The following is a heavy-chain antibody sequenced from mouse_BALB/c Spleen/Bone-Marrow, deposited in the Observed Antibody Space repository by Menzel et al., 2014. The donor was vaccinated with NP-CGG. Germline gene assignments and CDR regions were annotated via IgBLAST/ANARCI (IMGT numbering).Heavy chain of an antibody. CDR3: ARRGWDGYFDY. D-gene: IGHD4-1*01. CDR2: INSNGGST. V-gene: IGHV5-6-2*01. J-gene: IGHJ2*01. Sequence: EVQVVESGGGLVKLGGSLKLSCAASGFTFSSYCMSWVRQTPEKRLELVAAINSNGGSTYYPDTVKGRFTISRDNAKNTLYLQMSSLKSEDTALYYCARRGWDGYFDYWGQGTTLTVSS. CDR1: GFTFSSYC.